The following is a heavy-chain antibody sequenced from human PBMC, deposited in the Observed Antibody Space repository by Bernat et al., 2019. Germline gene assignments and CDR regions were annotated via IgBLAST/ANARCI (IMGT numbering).Heavy chain of an antibody. CDR2: ISNDGSNK. V-gene: IGHV3-30*18. Sequence: VQLVESGGGLVKPGGSLRLSCAASGFTFSNAWMSWVRQAPGKGLEWVAVISNDGSNKYYADSVKGRFTISRDNSKNSLYLQMNSLRAEDTAVYYCAKDGQGLTYYFDYWGQGIVVTVSS. CDR3: AKDGQGLTYYFDY. J-gene: IGHJ4*02. CDR1: GFTFSNAW.